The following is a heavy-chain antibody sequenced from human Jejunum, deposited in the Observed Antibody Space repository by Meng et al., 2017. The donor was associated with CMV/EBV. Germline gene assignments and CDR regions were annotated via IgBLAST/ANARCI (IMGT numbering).Heavy chain of an antibody. CDR2: ISSSGSLL. CDR1: GFSFSDSY. D-gene: IGHD2-15*01. Sequence: SGFSFSDSYMRWIRQAPGKGLEWVSYISSSGSLLYYSDSVKGRFTISRDNAKNSLYLQMNSLRAEDTAVYYCARRVCSGGSCYFDFWGQGTLVTVSS. J-gene: IGHJ4*02. V-gene: IGHV3-11*01. CDR3: ARRVCSGGSCYFDF.